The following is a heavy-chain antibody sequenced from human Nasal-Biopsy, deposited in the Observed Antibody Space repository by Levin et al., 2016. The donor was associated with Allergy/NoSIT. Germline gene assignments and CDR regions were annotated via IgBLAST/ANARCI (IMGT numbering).Heavy chain of an antibody. CDR2: ISGSDGST. V-gene: IGHV3-23*01. CDR3: AKDLYGDYVQDY. CDR1: GFTFSNYA. D-gene: IGHD4-17*01. J-gene: IGHJ4*02. Sequence: GESLKISCAASGFTFSNYAMTWVRQAPGKGLEWVSTISGSDGSTYYADSVKGRFTISRDNSKNTLYLQMNSLRAEDTAVYYCAKDLYGDYVQDYWGQGTLVTVSS.